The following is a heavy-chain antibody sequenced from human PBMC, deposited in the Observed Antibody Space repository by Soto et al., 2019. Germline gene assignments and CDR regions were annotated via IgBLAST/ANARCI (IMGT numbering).Heavy chain of an antibody. CDR1: GDAFTNYI. CDR2: INPASQLR. CDR3: ARMKLARLDH. Sequence: QVQLVQSGAEVKKPGSSVKVSCKASGDAFTNYIFDWVRQAPGQGLEWMGKINPASQLRNYQQSLQGRVTITADTSTRTAYMELSGLTSEDTAVYYCARMKLARLDHWGQGTRVTVS. J-gene: IGHJ4*02. V-gene: IGHV1-69*09.